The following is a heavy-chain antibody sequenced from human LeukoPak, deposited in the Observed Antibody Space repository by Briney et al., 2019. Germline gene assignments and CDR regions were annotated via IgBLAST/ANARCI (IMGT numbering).Heavy chain of an antibody. J-gene: IGHJ3*02. CDR1: GYTFIGYY. V-gene: IGHV1-2*02. D-gene: IGHD6-13*01. CDR2: INPHSGGT. CDR3: ARDAGYSSSQDAFDI. Sequence: GASVKVSCKASGYTFIGYYIHWVRQAPGQGLEWMGWINPHSGGTNYAQKFQGRVTMTRDTSISTAYMELSRLRSEDTAVYYCARDAGYSSSQDAFDIWGQGTMVTVSS.